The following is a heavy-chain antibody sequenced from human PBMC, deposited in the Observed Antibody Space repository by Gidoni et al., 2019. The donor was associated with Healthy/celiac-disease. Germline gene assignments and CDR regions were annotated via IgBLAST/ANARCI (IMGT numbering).Heavy chain of an antibody. J-gene: IGHJ4*02. Sequence: QLQLQESGPGLVKPSETLSLTCTVSGGSISSSNYYWGWIRQPPGKGLEWIGTIYYSGSTYYNPSLKSRVTISVDTSKNQFSLKLSSVTAADTAVYYCARVYDSSGYLDYWGQGTLVTVSS. D-gene: IGHD3-22*01. CDR1: GGSISSSNYY. V-gene: IGHV4-39*01. CDR3: ARVYDSSGYLDY. CDR2: IYYSGST.